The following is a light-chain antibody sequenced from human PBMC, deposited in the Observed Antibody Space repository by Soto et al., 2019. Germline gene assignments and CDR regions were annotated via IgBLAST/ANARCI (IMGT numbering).Light chain of an antibody. Sequence: DIVMTQSPDSLAVSLGERATINCKSSQSVLYSSDNKNYLAWYQQKPGQPPKLLIYWASTRESGVPDRFSGSGSGTDFTLTLSSXQAEDVAVYYCQQNYNYPLTFGGGTKVDIK. J-gene: IGKJ4*01. V-gene: IGKV4-1*01. CDR2: WAS. CDR3: QQNYNYPLT. CDR1: QSVLYSSDNKNY.